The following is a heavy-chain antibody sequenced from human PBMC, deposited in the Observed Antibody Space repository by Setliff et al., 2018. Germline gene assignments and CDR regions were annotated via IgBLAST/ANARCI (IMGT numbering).Heavy chain of an antibody. D-gene: IGHD3-10*01. V-gene: IGHV4-34*12. CDR2: IMPGRDT. Sequence: SETLSLTCAVYGDSLSGYYWSWIRQSPKKGLEWIGEIMPGRDTLYSPSLESRVTISADTSKNQFSLKLKSVTAADTAVYYCARAPGRNIRGDYWGQGALVTVSS. CDR3: ARAPGRNIRGDY. CDR1: GDSLSGYY. J-gene: IGHJ4*02.